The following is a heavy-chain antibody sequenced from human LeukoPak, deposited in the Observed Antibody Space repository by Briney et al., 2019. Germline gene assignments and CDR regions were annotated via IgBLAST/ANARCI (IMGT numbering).Heavy chain of an antibody. CDR3: AKDGSSWYSYPYNWFDP. D-gene: IGHD6-13*01. Sequence: GGSLRLSCAASGFTFRSYGMYWVRQAPGKGLEWVALIQYDGTNKYYADSVKGRFTISRDNSKNTLYLQMNSLRAEDTAVYYCAKDGSSWYSYPYNWFDPWGQGTLVTVSS. V-gene: IGHV3-30*02. CDR2: IQYDGTNK. J-gene: IGHJ5*02. CDR1: GFTFRSYG.